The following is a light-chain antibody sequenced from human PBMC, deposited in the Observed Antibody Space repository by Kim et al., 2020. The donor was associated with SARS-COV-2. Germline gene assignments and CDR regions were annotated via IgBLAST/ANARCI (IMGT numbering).Light chain of an antibody. V-gene: IGLV3-19*01. CDR2: GKN. CDR3: NSRDSSGNHLGV. Sequence: LGQTARITCQGDSLRRYYASWYQQKPGQAPVLVIYGKNNRPSGIPDRFSGSSSGNTASLTITGAQAEDEADYYCNSRDSSGNHLGVFGTGTKVTVL. CDR1: SLRRYY. J-gene: IGLJ1*01.